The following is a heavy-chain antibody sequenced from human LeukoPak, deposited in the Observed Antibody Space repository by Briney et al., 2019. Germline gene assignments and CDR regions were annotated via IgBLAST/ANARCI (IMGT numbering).Heavy chain of an antibody. D-gene: IGHD3-16*01. CDR3: VKEGDYGYYFDY. V-gene: IGHV3-30-3*01. CDR2: ISYDGSNK. CDR1: GFTFSSYA. J-gene: IGHJ4*02. Sequence: PGGSLRLSCAASGFTFSSYAMHWVRQAPGKGLEWVAVISYDGSNKYYADSVKGRFTISRDNSKNTLYLQMNSLRAEDTAVYYCVKEGDYGYYFDYWGQGTLVTVSS.